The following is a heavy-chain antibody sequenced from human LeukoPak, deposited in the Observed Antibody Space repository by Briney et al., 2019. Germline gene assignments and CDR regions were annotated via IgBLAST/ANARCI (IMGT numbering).Heavy chain of an antibody. Sequence: SETLSLTCTVSGGSISSGSYSWSWIRQPAGKGLEWIGRIYTSGSTYYNPSLKSRVTISVDTSKNQFSPKLSSVTAADTAVYYCARTGNDYGDYGDYWGQGTLVTVSS. V-gene: IGHV4-61*02. CDR2: IYTSGST. J-gene: IGHJ4*02. CDR1: GGSISSGSYS. CDR3: ARTGNDYGDYGDY. D-gene: IGHD4-17*01.